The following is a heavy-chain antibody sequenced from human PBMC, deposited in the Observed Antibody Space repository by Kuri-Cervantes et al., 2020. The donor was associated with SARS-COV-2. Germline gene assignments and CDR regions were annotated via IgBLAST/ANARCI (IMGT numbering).Heavy chain of an antibody. CDR3: ARGGVVPVSVDY. V-gene: IGHV4-4*07. J-gene: IGHJ4*02. CDR2: IYSSGSA. D-gene: IGHD2-21*01. Sequence: SETLSLTCTVSGGSISSYYWSWIRQPAGKGLEWIGRIYSSGSANYNPSLKSRVTMSVDSSKNQFSLKLSSVTAADTAVYYCARGGVVPVSVDYWGQGTLVTVSS. CDR1: GGSISSYY.